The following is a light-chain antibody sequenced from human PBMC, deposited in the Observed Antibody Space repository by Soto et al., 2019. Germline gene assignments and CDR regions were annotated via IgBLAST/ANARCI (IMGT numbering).Light chain of an antibody. J-gene: IGLJ2*01. CDR1: SSDVGSYNF. CDR2: EVS. Sequence: QSVLTQPASVSGSPGQSITISCTGTSSDVGSYNFVSWYQQHPGKAPKLMISEVSKRPSGVSNRFSGSKSGNTASLTISGRQAEDEADYYCCSYAGSSTFLVFGGGTKVTVL. V-gene: IGLV2-23*02. CDR3: CSYAGSSTFLV.